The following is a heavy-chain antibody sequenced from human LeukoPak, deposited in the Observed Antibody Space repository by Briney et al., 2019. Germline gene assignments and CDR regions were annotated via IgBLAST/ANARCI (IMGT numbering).Heavy chain of an antibody. D-gene: IGHD2-2*03. CDR2: IWYDGNNE. CDR1: GFTFSRYD. Sequence: GRSLRLSCAASGFTFSRYDMHWVRQAPGKGLEWVAVIWYDGNNEYYVDSVKGRFTISRDNSKNTLYLQMDSLRAEDTAVYYCARRHMDHAFGIWGQGTMVTVSS. V-gene: IGHV3-33*01. J-gene: IGHJ3*02. CDR3: ARRHMDHAFGI.